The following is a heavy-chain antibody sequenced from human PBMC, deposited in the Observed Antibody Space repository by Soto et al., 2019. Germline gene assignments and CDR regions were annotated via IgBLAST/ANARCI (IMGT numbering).Heavy chain of an antibody. CDR3: ARGGISHWAYFYYMDV. J-gene: IGHJ6*03. V-gene: IGHV4-39*07. CDR2: IYYSGSI. CDR1: GGSISSSSYY. Sequence: SETLSLTCTVSGGSISSSSYYWGWIRQPPGKGLEWIGSIYYSGSINYNPSLKSRVTMSVDTSKNQFSLTLNSVTAADTATYYCARGGISHWAYFYYMDVWDRGTTVTVSS. D-gene: IGHD2-21*01.